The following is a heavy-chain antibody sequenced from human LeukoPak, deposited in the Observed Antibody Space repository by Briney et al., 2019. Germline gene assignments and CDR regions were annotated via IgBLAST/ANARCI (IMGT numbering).Heavy chain of an antibody. Sequence: PSETLSLTCAVYGGSFSGYYWSWIRQPPGKGLEWIGEINHSGSTNYSPSLKSRVTISVDTSKNQFSLKLSSVTAADTAVYYCARGVSVDTAMAADYWGQGTLVTVSS. CDR1: GGSFSGYY. CDR3: ARGVSVDTAMAADY. CDR2: INHSGST. V-gene: IGHV4-34*01. D-gene: IGHD5-18*01. J-gene: IGHJ4*02.